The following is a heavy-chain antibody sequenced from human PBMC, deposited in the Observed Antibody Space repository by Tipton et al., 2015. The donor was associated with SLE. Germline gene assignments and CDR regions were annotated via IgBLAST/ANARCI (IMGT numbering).Heavy chain of an antibody. CDR1: GFTFSSYS. Sequence: SLRLSCAASGFTFSSYSMSWVRQAPGKGLEWVSGINWSGGTTIYADSVKGRFTISRDNAKKSVYLQMNSLRAEDTALYYCAKDVGTVAGLNDYWGQGTLVTVSS. CDR3: AKDVGTVAGLNDY. D-gene: IGHD6-19*01. CDR2: INWSGGTT. V-gene: IGHV3-20*04. J-gene: IGHJ4*02.